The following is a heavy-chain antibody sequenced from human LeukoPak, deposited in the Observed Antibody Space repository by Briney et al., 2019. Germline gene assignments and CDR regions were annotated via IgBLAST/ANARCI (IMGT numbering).Heavy chain of an antibody. J-gene: IGHJ4*02. CDR3: ARHVGSIFGVVIITYFDY. V-gene: IGHV4-30-2*01. D-gene: IGHD3-3*01. CDR1: GGSISSGGYY. CDR2: IYHSGST. Sequence: PSETLSLTCTVSGGSISSGGYYWSWIRQPPGKGLEWIGYIYHSGSTYYNPSLKSRVTISVDRSKNQFSLKLSSVTVADTAVYYCARHVGSIFGVVIITYFDYWGQGTLVTVSS.